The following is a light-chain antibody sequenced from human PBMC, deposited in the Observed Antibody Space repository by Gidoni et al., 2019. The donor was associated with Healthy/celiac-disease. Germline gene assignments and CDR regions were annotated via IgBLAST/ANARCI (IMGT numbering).Light chain of an antibody. CDR1: QSVSSSY. CDR2: GAS. CDR3: QQYGSSPRAPST. V-gene: IGKV3-20*01. Sequence: EIVLTQSPGTLSLSPGERATLSCRASQSVSSSYLAWYQQKPGQAPRLLIYGASSRATGIPDRFSGSGSGTDFTLTISRLEPEDFAVYYCQQYGSSPRAPSTFGQGTKLEIK. J-gene: IGKJ2*01.